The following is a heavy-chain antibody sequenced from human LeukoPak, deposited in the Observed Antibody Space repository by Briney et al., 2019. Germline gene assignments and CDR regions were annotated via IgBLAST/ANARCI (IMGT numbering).Heavy chain of an antibody. CDR1: GGSISSHY. Sequence: SETLSPTCTVSGGSISSHYWSWIRQPPGKGLEWIGYIYYSGSTNYNPSLKSRVTISVDTSKNQFSLKLSSVTAADTAVYYCARGLTGFFDYWGQGTLVTVSS. V-gene: IGHV4-59*11. CDR3: ARGLTGFFDY. CDR2: IYYSGST. D-gene: IGHD7-27*01. J-gene: IGHJ4*02.